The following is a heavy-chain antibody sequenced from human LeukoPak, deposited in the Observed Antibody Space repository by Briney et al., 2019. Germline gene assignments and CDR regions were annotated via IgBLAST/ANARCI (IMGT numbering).Heavy chain of an antibody. CDR1: GGSISSYD. J-gene: IGHJ4*02. CDR2: IYYSGST. D-gene: IGHD3-9*01. Sequence: SETLSLTCTVSGGSISSYDWSWIRQPPGKGLEWIGYIYYSGSTNYNPSLKSRLTISVDTSKNQFSLKLSSVTAADTPVYYCARLGRDYDILTGYYHPPLWGQGTLVTVSS. CDR3: ARLGRDYDILTGYYHPPL. V-gene: IGHV4-59*08.